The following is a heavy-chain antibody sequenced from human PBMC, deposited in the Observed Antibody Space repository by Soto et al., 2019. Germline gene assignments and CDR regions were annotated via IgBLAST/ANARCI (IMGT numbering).Heavy chain of an antibody. CDR2: INAGNGNT. CDR1: GYTFTSYA. J-gene: IGHJ3*02. V-gene: IGHV1-3*01. CDR3: ARGGYWFGDPHDAFDI. Sequence: ASVKVSCKASGYTFTSYALHWVRQAPGQRLEWMGWINAGNGNTKHSQKFQGRVTITRDTSASTAYMELSSLRSEDTAVYYCARGGYWFGDPHDAFDIWGQGTMVTVSS. D-gene: IGHD3-10*01.